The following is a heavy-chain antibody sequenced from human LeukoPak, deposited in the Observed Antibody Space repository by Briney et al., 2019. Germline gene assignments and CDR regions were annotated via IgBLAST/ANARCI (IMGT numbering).Heavy chain of an antibody. Sequence: SETLSLTCTVSGGSISSSSYYWGWIRQPPGKGLEWIGSIYYSGSTYYNPSLKSRVTISVDTSKNQFSLKLSSVTAADTAVYYCAREPGMIDYWGQGTLVTVSS. J-gene: IGHJ4*02. V-gene: IGHV4-39*07. CDR1: GGSISSSSYY. CDR3: AREPGMIDY. CDR2: IYYSGST.